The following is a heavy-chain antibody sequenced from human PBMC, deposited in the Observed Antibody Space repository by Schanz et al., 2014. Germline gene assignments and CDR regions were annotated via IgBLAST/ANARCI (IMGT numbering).Heavy chain of an antibody. CDR2: IYSGSS. CDR3: ARGHDYSPVEY. D-gene: IGHD4-4*01. Sequence: QVQLQESGPRLVKPSQTLSLTCTVAGGSIKRGDTYWNWIRQQPGKGLEWIGYIYSGSSYFNPSLKSRVTITGDASKNQFSLTLSSVTVADTAVYYCARGHDYSPVEYWGQGVLVSLSS. V-gene: IGHV4-31*03. J-gene: IGHJ4*02. CDR1: GGSIKRGDTY.